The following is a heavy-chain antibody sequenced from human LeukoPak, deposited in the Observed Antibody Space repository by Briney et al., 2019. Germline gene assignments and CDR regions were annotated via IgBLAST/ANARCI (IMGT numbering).Heavy chain of an antibody. CDR1: GYTFTSYA. Sequence: ASVKVSCKASGYTFTSYAMNWVRQAPGQGLEWMGWINTNTGNPTYAQGFTGGFVFSLDTPVSTAYLQISSLKAEDTAVYYCAREGTYVRGFDYWGQGTLVTVSS. CDR3: AREGTYVRGFDY. V-gene: IGHV7-4-1*02. CDR2: INTNTGNP. J-gene: IGHJ4*02. D-gene: IGHD3-10*02.